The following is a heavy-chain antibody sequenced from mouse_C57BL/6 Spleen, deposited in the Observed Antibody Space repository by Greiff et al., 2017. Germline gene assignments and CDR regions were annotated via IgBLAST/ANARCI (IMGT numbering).Heavy chain of an antibody. D-gene: IGHD4-1*01. CDR2: INPSNGYT. CDR3: ARTGTVWYFDV. J-gene: IGHJ1*03. Sequence: QVQLQQSGAELAIPGASVKLSCKASGYTFTSYWMHWVKQRPGQGLEWIGYINPSNGYTKYNQKFKDKATLTADKSSCTAYMQLSSLTYEDYAVYYCARTGTVWYFDVWGTGTTVTVSS. CDR1: GYTFTSYW. V-gene: IGHV1-7*01.